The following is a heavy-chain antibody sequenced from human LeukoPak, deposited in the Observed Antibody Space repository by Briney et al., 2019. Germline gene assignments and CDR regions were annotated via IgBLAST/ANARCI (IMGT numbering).Heavy chain of an antibody. Sequence: SETLSLTCTVSGGAISSGSYYWSWIRQPAGKGLEWIGRIYSSGSTNYNPSLKSRVTISQDTSKNQVSLKLSSVTAADTAVYYCARDPRYSSSAHVFDIWGQGTMVTVSS. V-gene: IGHV4-61*02. CDR3: ARDPRYSSSAHVFDI. CDR2: IYSSGST. CDR1: GGAISSGSYY. J-gene: IGHJ3*02. D-gene: IGHD6-6*01.